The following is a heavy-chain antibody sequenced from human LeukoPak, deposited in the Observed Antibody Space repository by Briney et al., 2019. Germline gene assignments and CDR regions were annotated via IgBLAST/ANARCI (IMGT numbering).Heavy chain of an antibody. D-gene: IGHD2-15*01. CDR2: IKEDGSEK. J-gene: IGHJ6*02. CDR3: ARISVAVVLYYYYGMDV. CDR1: GFTFSSYW. V-gene: IGHV3-7*01. Sequence: GGSLRLSCTASGFTFSSYWMTWVRQAPGKGLEWVANIKEDGSEKYYVDSVKGRFTISRDNAKNSLYLQMNSLRAEDTAVYYCARISVAVVLYYYYGMDVWGQGTTVTVSS.